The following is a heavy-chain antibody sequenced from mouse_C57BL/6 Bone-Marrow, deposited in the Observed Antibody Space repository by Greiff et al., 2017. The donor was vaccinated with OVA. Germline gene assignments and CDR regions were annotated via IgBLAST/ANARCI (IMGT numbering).Heavy chain of an antibody. D-gene: IGHD2-14*01. Sequence: QVHVKQPGAELVKPGASVKMSCKASGYTFTSYWITWVKQRPGQGLEWIGDIYPGSGSTTYNEKFKSKATLTVDTSSSTAYIQLSSLTSEDSAVYYCARRGVPEGFAYWGQGTLVTVSA. CDR3: ARRGVPEGFAY. J-gene: IGHJ3*01. V-gene: IGHV1-55*01. CDR1: GYTFTSYW. CDR2: IYPGSGST.